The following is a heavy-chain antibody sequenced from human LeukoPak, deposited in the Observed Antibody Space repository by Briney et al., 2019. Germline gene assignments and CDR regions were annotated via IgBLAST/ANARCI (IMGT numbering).Heavy chain of an antibody. CDR3: ARDYYFDY. Sequence: SETLSLTCAVYGGSFSGYYWSWIRQPPGKGLEWIGEINHSGSTNYNPSLKSRVTISVDTSKNQFSLKLSSVTAADTAVYYCARDYYFDYWGQGTLVTVSS. CDR2: INHSGST. CDR1: GGSFSGYY. J-gene: IGHJ4*02. V-gene: IGHV4-34*01.